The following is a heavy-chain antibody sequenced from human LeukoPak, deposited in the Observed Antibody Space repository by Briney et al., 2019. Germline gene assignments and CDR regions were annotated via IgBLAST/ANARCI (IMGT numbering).Heavy chain of an antibody. CDR3: ARDYYFDY. Sequence: SETLSLTCAVYGGSFSGYYWSWIRQPPGKGLEWIGEINHSGSTNYNPSLKSRVTISVDTSKNQFSLKLSSVTAADTAVYYCARDYYFDYWGQGTLVTVSS. CDR2: INHSGST. CDR1: GGSFSGYY. J-gene: IGHJ4*02. V-gene: IGHV4-34*01.